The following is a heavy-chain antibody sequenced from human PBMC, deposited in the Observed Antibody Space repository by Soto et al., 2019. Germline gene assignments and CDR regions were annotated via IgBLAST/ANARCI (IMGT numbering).Heavy chain of an antibody. CDR1: GYTFTSYG. CDR3: ARGRYGDY. CDR2: ISAHNDNT. Sequence: QVHLVQSGAEVRKPGASVKVSCKGSGYTFTSYGIAWVRQAPGQGLEWMGWISAHNDNTNYAQKGQGRVTGTRDKSTSTAYMELRNLGSDDTAVYYCARGRYGDYWGQGALVTVSS. J-gene: IGHJ4*02. V-gene: IGHV1-18*01. D-gene: IGHD1-1*01.